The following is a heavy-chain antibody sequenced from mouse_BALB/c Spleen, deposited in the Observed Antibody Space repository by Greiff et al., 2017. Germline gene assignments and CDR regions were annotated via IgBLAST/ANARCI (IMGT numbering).Heavy chain of an antibody. CDR2: INPDSSTI. CDR3: ARTYYGSSYDFDV. CDR1: GFDFSRYW. J-gene: IGHJ1*01. D-gene: IGHD1-1*01. V-gene: IGHV4-1*02. Sequence: DVKLQESGGGLVQPGGSLKLSCAASGFDFSRYWMSWVRQAPGKGLEWIGEINPDSSTINYTPSLKDKFIISRDNAKNTLYLQMSKVRSEDTALYYCARTYYGSSYDFDVWGAGTTVTVSS.